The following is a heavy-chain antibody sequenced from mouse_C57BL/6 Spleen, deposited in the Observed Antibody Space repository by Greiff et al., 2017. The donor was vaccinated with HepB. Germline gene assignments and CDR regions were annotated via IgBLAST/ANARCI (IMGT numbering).Heavy chain of an antibody. Sequence: EVQLQQSGAELVRPGASVKLSCTASGFNIKDDYMHWVKQRPEQGLEWIGWIDPENGDTEYASKFQGKATITADTSSNTAYLQLSSLTSEDTAVYYCTTYPGYFDVWGTGTTVTVSS. J-gene: IGHJ1*03. CDR1: GFNIKDDY. CDR2: IDPENGDT. CDR3: TTYPGYFDV. V-gene: IGHV14-4*01.